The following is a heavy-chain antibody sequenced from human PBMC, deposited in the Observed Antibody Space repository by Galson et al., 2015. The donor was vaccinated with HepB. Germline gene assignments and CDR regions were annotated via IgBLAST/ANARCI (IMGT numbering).Heavy chain of an antibody. CDR2: IFSNDEK. CDR1: GLSLSNARMG. V-gene: IGHV2-26*01. J-gene: IGHJ3*02. CDR3: ARLEGVNDAFDI. Sequence: PALVKPTQTLTLTCTASGLSLSNARMGVSWIRQPPGKALEWLAHIFSNDEKSYSTSLKSRLTISKDTSKSQVVLTMTNMDPVDTATYYCARLEGVNDAFDIWGQGTMVTVSS. D-gene: IGHD3-16*01.